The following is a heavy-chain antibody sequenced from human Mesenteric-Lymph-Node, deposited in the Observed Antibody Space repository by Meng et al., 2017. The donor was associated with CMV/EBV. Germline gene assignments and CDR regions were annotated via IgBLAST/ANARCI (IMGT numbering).Heavy chain of an antibody. J-gene: IGHJ4*02. V-gene: IGHV1-18*01. CDR1: FTSYA. D-gene: IGHD6-6*01. CDR3: AREGEYSTSSEAASYFDY. Sequence: FTSYALSWVRQAPGQGLEWMGWISTYNGDTKYAQNLQDRITMTTDTSTNTAYMDLRSLRSDDTAVYFCAREGEYSTSSEAASYFDYWGQGTLVTVSS. CDR2: ISTYNGDT.